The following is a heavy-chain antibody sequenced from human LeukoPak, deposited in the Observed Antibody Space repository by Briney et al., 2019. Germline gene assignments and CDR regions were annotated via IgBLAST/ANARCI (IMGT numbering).Heavy chain of an antibody. Sequence: PGGSLRLSCAASGFTFSSYAMHWVRQAPGKGLEWVAVISYDGSNKYYADSVKGRFTISRDNAKNSLSLQMNSLRGEDTAVYFCARAIEGAYDLWGQGTLVTVSS. CDR3: ARAIEGAYDL. J-gene: IGHJ4*02. V-gene: IGHV3-30-3*01. CDR2: ISYDGSNK. D-gene: IGHD5-12*01. CDR1: GFTFSSYA.